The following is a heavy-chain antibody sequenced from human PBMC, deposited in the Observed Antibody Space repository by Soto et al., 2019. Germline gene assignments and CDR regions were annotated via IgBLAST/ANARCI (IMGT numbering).Heavy chain of an antibody. D-gene: IGHD6-19*01. V-gene: IGHV4-59*01. CDR3: ARESSGTYYFDY. Sequence: QVQLRESGPGLVKPSETLSLTCTVSGGSIRSYYWSWIRQPPGKGLEWIGYISYSGSTTYNPSLKRRVTISVDTSKNQLSLKLTSVTAADTAVYYCARESSGTYYFDYWGQGTLVTVSS. CDR2: ISYSGST. J-gene: IGHJ4*02. CDR1: GGSIRSYY.